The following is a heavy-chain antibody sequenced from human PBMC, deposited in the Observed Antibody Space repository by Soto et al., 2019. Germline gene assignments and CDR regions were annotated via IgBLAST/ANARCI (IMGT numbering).Heavy chain of an antibody. CDR2: IYYSGST. CDR1: GGSISSGGYY. CDR3: AGVSLGGYSSSWGDY. J-gene: IGHJ4*02. V-gene: IGHV4-31*03. Sequence: QVQLQESGPGLVKPSQTLSLTCTVSGGSISSGGYYWSWIRQHPGKGLEWIGYIYYSGSTYYNPSLKIRFTISVDTSMNQFSRKLSSVTGAVRAVYYCAGVSLGGYSSSWGDYWGQGTLVTVSS. D-gene: IGHD6-13*01.